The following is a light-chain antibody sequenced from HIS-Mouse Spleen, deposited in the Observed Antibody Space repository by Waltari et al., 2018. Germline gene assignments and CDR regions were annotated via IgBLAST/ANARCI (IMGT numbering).Light chain of an antibody. V-gene: IGLV3-10*01. J-gene: IGLJ2*01. CDR2: EDS. CDR3: YSTDSSGNHRV. CDR1: AFPRQY. Sequence: SYELTQPPPVSVSPGQTHRITCSGDAFPRQYAYWYQQKSGQAPVLVIYEDSKRPSGIPDGFSGSSSGTMATLTISGAQVEDEADYYCYSTDSSGNHRVFGGGTKLTVL.